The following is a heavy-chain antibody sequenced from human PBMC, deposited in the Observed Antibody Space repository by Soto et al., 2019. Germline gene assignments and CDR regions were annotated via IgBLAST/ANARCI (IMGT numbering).Heavy chain of an antibody. J-gene: IGHJ4*02. CDR1: GGSISSYY. Sequence: SETLSLTCTVSGGSISSYYWSWIRQPPGKGLEWIGYIYYSGSTNYNPSLKSRVTISVDTSKNQFSLKLSSVTAADTAVYFCARLPGYCSGDSCQIDYGAQGTLVTVSS. D-gene: IGHD2-15*01. V-gene: IGHV4-59*08. CDR2: IYYSGST. CDR3: ARLPGYCSGDSCQIDY.